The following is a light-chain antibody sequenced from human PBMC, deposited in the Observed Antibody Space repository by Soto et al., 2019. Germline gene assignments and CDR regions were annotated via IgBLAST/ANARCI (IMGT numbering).Light chain of an antibody. Sequence: DIQMTQSPSTLSASVGDRVTLTCRSSQSISGYLAWYQQKPGKAPKLLIYDASSLERGVPSRFSGSGSGTEFTLTISSLQPDEFATYYCQQYDTYSRTVGQGTKVDIK. V-gene: IGKV1-5*01. CDR3: QQYDTYSRT. CDR1: QSISGY. CDR2: DAS. J-gene: IGKJ1*01.